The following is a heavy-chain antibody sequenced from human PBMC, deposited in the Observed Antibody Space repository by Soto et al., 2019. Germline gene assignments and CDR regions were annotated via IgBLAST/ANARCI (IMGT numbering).Heavy chain of an antibody. CDR1: GYTFTSYY. CDR2: INPSGGST. Sequence: QVQLVQSGAEVKKPGASVKVSCKASGYTFTSYYMHWVRQAPGQGLEWMGIINPSGGSTSYAQKFQGRVTMTRDTSTSTVYMELSSLRSEDTAVYYCASQHYGDYDYYYYYYMDVWGKGTTVTVSS. D-gene: IGHD4-17*01. V-gene: IGHV1-46*03. CDR3: ASQHYGDYDYYYYYYMDV. J-gene: IGHJ6*03.